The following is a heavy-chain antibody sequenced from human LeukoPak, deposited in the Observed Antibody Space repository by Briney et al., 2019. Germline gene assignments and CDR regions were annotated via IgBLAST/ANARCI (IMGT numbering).Heavy chain of an antibody. CDR1: GGSISSYY. CDR2: IYTSGST. D-gene: IGHD5-18*01. Sequence: PSETLSLTCTVSGGSISSYYWSWIRQPAGKGLGWIGRIYTSGSTNYNPSLKSRVTMSVDTSKNQFSLKLSSVTAADTAVYYCARDDSGYSYGTFDYWGQGTLVTVSS. J-gene: IGHJ4*02. CDR3: ARDDSGYSYGTFDY. V-gene: IGHV4-4*07.